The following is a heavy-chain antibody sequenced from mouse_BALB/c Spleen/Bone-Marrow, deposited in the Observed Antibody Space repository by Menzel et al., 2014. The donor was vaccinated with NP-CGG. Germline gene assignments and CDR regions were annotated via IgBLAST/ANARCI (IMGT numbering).Heavy chain of an antibody. CDR3: ATMITDWYFDV. J-gene: IGHJ1*01. CDR2: IDPANGNT. V-gene: IGHV14-3*02. CDR1: GFNIKDTY. Sequence: LQESGAELVKPGASVKLSCTASGFNIKDTYMHWVKQRPEQGLEWIGRIDPANGNTKYDPKFQGKATITADTSSNTAYLQLSSLTSEDTAVYYCATMITDWYFDVWGAGTTVTVSS. D-gene: IGHD2-4*01.